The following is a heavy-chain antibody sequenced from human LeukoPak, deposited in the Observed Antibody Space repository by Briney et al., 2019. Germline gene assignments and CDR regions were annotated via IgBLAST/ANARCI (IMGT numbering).Heavy chain of an antibody. D-gene: IGHD3-22*01. CDR2: ISSSSSYI. Sequence: PGGSLRLSCAASGFTFSSYSMNWVRQAPGKGLEWVSSISSSSSYIYYADSVKGRFTISRDNAKNSLYLQMNSLRAEDTAVYYCARDSFYYDSSAAYYFDYWGQGTLVTVSS. CDR1: GFTFSSYS. CDR3: ARDSFYYDSSAAYYFDY. V-gene: IGHV3-21*01. J-gene: IGHJ4*02.